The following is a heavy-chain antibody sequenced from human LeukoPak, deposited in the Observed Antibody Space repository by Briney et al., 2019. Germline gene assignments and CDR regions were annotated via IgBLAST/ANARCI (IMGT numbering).Heavy chain of an antibody. Sequence: GGSLRLSCAASGFTFSNYWVHWVRQAPGKGLVWVSRINSDGSSTNYADSVKGRFTIPRDNAKYTLYLQVNNLRAEDTAVYYCAIQNHYSLDYWGQGTLVTVSS. D-gene: IGHD2-21*01. J-gene: IGHJ4*02. CDR2: INSDGSST. CDR3: AIQNHYSLDY. V-gene: IGHV3-74*01. CDR1: GFTFSNYW.